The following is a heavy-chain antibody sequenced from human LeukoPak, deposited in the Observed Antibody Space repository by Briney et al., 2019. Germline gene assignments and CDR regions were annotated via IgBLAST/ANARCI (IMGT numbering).Heavy chain of an antibody. J-gene: IGHJ4*02. V-gene: IGHV3-11*01. D-gene: IGHD3-3*01. CDR1: GFTFSDYY. Sequence: PGGSLRLSCAASGFTFSDYYMSWIRQAPGKGLEWVSYISSSGSTIYYADSVRGRFTISRENAKNSLYLQMNSLRVEDTAIYYCARGPFWSGYYDDWGQGTLVTVSS. CDR2: ISSSGSTI. CDR3: ARGPFWSGYYDD.